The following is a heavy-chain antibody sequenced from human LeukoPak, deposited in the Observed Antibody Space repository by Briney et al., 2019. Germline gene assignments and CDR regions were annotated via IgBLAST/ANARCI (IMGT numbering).Heavy chain of an antibody. D-gene: IGHD2-2*01. V-gene: IGHV3-23*01. CDR1: GFTFSSYA. CDR3: AKEKYCSSTSCYGSPWFDP. Sequence: GGSLRLSCAASGFTFSSYAMSWVRQAPGRGLEWVSAISGSGGSTYYADSVKGRFTISRDNSKNTLYLQMNSLRAEDTAVYYCAKEKYCSSTSCYGSPWFDPWGQGTLVTVSS. CDR2: ISGSGGST. J-gene: IGHJ5*02.